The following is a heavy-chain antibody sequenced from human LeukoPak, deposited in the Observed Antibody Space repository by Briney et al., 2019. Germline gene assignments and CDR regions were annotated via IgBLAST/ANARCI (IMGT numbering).Heavy chain of an antibody. D-gene: IGHD2-2*01. CDR3: ASSWLGYCSSTSCPPYFDY. V-gene: IGHV4-59*01. CDR2: IYYSRST. J-gene: IGHJ4*02. CDR1: GGSISSYY. Sequence: SETLSLTCTVSGGSISSYYWSWFLQPPGKGLEWIGCIYYSRSTNYNPSLKSRVTISVDTSKNQFSLKLSSVTAADTAVYYCASSWLGYCSSTSCPPYFDYWGQGTLVTVSS.